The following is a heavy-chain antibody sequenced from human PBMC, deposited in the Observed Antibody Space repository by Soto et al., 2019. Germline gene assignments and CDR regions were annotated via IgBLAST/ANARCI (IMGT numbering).Heavy chain of an antibody. Sequence: QVQLVESGGGVVQPGRSLRLSCAASGFTFSTYGMHWVRQAPGKGLEWVAVISYDGNNKYYADAVKGRFTISRDNSKNTLYLQMNSLRAEDTAVYYCAKDDCISTSCYYFDYWGQGTLVTVSS. CDR2: ISYDGNNK. J-gene: IGHJ4*02. D-gene: IGHD2-2*01. CDR3: AKDDCISTSCYYFDY. V-gene: IGHV3-30*18. CDR1: GFTFSTYG.